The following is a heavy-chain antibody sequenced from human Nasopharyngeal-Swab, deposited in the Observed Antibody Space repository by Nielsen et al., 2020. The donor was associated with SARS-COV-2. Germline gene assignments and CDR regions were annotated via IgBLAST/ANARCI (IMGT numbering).Heavy chain of an antibody. J-gene: IGHJ6*03. CDR3: AKDRNSAYYYYYMDV. Sequence: WIRQPSGKGLEWVSSVSGRDSTYYADSVKGGFTISRDISKNTLYLQMNSLRAEDTAVYYCAKDRNSAYYYYYMDVWGKGTTVTVSS. D-gene: IGHD1-26*01. V-gene: IGHV3-23*01. CDR2: VSGRDST.